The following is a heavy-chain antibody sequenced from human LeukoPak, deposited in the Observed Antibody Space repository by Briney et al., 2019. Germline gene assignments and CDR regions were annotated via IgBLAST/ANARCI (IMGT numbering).Heavy chain of an antibody. Sequence: PVKPCCKASGAPFSSSAISWGRQAPGQGLEWLGGFIPILGTANYAQKFQGRVTITADESTTTAYMELSSLRSEETAVYYCARVPTVTTDYYYYMDVWGKGTTVTVSS. CDR3: ARVPTVTTDYYYYMDV. V-gene: IGHV1-69*01. D-gene: IGHD4-11*01. J-gene: IGHJ6*03. CDR2: FIPILGTA. CDR1: GAPFSSSA.